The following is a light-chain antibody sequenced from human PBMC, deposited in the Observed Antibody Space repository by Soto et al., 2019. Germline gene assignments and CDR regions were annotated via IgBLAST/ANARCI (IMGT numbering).Light chain of an antibody. CDR3: CSFAGSGTLV. CDR2: EDS. Sequence: QSALTQPASVSGSPGQSITISCTGTSSDVGNYNLVSWYQQHPGNAPKLIIYEDSERPSGVSNRFSGSKSGNTASLTISGLQAEDEAAYYCCSFAGSGTLVFGGGTKLTVL. V-gene: IGLV2-23*01. CDR1: SSDVGNYNL. J-gene: IGLJ2*01.